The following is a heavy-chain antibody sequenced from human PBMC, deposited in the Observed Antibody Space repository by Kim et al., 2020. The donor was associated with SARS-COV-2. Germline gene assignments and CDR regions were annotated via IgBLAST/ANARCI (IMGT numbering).Heavy chain of an antibody. V-gene: IGHV1-18*01. D-gene: IGHD3-22*01. CDR1: GYTFTSYG. Sequence: ASVKVSCKASGYTFTSYGMSWVRQAPGQGLEWMGWISAYNGNTNYAQTLQGRVTMTKDTSTSTAYMELRSLRSDDTVVYYCARDYYDSSGYYWRLVDYWGQGTLVTVSS. J-gene: IGHJ4*02. CDR3: ARDYYDSSGYYWRLVDY. CDR2: ISAYNGNT.